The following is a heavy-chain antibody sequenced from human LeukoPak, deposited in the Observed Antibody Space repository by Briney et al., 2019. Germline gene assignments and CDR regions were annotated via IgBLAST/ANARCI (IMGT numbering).Heavy chain of an antibody. Sequence: GGSLRLACVASGFTLATYRMHWVRQHPGKGLVWVSRINSDGRNAVYADSVKGRFTFSRDIATNTLFLQMNSVRVEDTAVYYCGREAHCGTDCSFYADYWGQGTLVIVSS. V-gene: IGHV3-74*01. D-gene: IGHD2-21*02. CDR3: GREAHCGTDCSFYADY. CDR1: GFTLATYR. J-gene: IGHJ4*02. CDR2: INSDGRNA.